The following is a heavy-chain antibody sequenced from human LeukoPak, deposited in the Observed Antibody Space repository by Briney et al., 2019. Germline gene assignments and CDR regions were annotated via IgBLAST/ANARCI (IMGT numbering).Heavy chain of an antibody. CDR3: ARVRYSGYDLDISFDY. CDR1: GYTFTSYG. D-gene: IGHD5-12*01. CDR2: ISAYNGNT. J-gene: IGHJ4*02. Sequence: WASVTVSCKASGYTFTSYGISWVRQAPGQGLEWMGWISAYNGNTNYAQKLQGRVTTTTDTSTSTAYMELRSLRSDDTAVYYCARVRYSGYDLDISFDYWGQGTLVTVSS. V-gene: IGHV1-18*01.